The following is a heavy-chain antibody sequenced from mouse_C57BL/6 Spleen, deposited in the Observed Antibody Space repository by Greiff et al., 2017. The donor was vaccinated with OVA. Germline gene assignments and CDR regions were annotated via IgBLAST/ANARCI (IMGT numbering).Heavy chain of an antibody. CDR3: ARGSPGSYFDY. CDR2: INYDGSST. V-gene: IGHV5-16*01. Sequence: EVMLVESEGGLVQPGSSMKLSCTASGFTFSDYYMAWVRQVPEKGLEWVANINYDGSSTYYLDSLKSRFIISRDNAKNILYLQMSSLKSEDTATYYCARGSPGSYFDYWGQGTTLTVSS. CDR1: GFTFSDYY. J-gene: IGHJ2*01. D-gene: IGHD1-1*01.